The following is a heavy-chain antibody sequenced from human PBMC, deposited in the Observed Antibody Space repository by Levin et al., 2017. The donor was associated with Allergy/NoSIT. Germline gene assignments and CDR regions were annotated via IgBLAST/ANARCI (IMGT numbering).Heavy chain of an antibody. CDR3: GRSGGPYRAFYQ. Sequence: GGSLRLSCAASGFIFSDHQMDWVRQAPGKGLEWVGRTKNKAESNATEYAASVKGRFTISRHDSTNSLHLQMNNLEAEDTAVYFCGRSGGPYRAFYQWGQGTLVTVSS. CDR2: TKNKAESNAT. CDR1: GFIFSDHQ. D-gene: IGHD2-15*01. V-gene: IGHV3-72*01. J-gene: IGHJ4*02.